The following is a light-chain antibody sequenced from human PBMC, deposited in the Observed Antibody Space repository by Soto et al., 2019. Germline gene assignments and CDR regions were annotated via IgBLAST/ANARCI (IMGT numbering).Light chain of an antibody. Sequence: QSVLTQPPSVSGAPGQRVTISCTGSSSNIGARYDVHWYQQLPGTAPKLLIYDDINRPSGVPDRFSGSKSGTSGSLAITGLQAEDEAEYYCQSYDSSLSGVVFGGGTKLTVL. CDR1: SSNIGARYD. J-gene: IGLJ2*01. CDR2: DDI. CDR3: QSYDSSLSGVV. V-gene: IGLV1-40*01.